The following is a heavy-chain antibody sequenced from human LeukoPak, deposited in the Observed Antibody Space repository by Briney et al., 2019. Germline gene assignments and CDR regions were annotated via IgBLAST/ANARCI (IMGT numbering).Heavy chain of an antibody. CDR3: ARSRYSGSLNDAFDI. J-gene: IGHJ3*02. CDR2: ISAYNGNT. CDR1: GYTFTSYG. Sequence: ASVKVSCKASGYTFTSYGISWVRQAPGQGLEWMGWISAYNGNTNYAQKLQGRVTMTTDTSTSTAYMELRSLRSDDTAAYYCARSRYSGSLNDAFDIWGQGTMVTVSS. D-gene: IGHD5-12*01. V-gene: IGHV1-18*01.